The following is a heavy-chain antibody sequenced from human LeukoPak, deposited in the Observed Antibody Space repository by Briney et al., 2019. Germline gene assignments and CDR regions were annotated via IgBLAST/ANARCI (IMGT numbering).Heavy chain of an antibody. CDR2: IYYSGST. V-gene: IGHV4-59*12. Sequence: SETLSLTCTVSGGSISSYYWSWIRQPPGKGLEWIGYIYYSGSTNYNPSLKSRVTISVDTSKNQFSLKLSSVTAADTAVYYCARANSGSHPYGYWGQGTLVTVSS. J-gene: IGHJ4*02. D-gene: IGHD1-26*01. CDR3: ARANSGSHPYGY. CDR1: GGSISSYY.